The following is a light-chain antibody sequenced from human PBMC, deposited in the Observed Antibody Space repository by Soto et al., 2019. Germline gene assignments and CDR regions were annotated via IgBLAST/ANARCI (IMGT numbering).Light chain of an antibody. J-gene: IGLJ3*02. CDR1: SSNIGENT. V-gene: IGLV1-44*01. CDR3: AAWDDSLNAWV. CDR2: SDD. Sequence: QSVLTQSPSASGTPGQRVTIPCSGSSSNIGENTVNWYQQFPGRAPKVLIHSDDQRPSGVPDRFSGSKSRTSASLAISGLQSGDEADYYCAAWDDSLNAWVFGGGTKLTVL.